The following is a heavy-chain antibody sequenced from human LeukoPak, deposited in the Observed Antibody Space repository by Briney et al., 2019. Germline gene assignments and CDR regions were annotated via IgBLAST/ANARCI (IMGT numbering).Heavy chain of an antibody. V-gene: IGHV4-34*01. D-gene: IGHD1-26*01. CDR1: GFTVSSNY. J-gene: IGHJ2*01. CDR2: INHSGGT. Sequence: GSLRLSCAASGFTVSSNYMSWVRQPPVKGLEWIGEINHSGGTNYNPSLKSRVTISVDTSKNQFSLKLSSVTAADTAVYYCARTFRWEVSFWDWYFDLWGRGTLVTVSS. CDR3: ARTFRWEVSFWDWYFDL.